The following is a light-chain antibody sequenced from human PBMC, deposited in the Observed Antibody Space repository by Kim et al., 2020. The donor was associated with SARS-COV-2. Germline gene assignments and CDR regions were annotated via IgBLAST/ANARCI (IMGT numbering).Light chain of an antibody. CDR2: AAS. Sequence: AIRITQSPSSLSASTGDRVTITCRASQGISSYLAWYQQKPGKAPKLLIYAASTLQSGVPSRFSGSGSGTDFTLTISCLQSEDFATYYCQQYYSYLGGLTFGGGTKVEIK. V-gene: IGKV1-8*01. CDR3: QQYYSYLGGLT. CDR1: QGISSY. J-gene: IGKJ4*01.